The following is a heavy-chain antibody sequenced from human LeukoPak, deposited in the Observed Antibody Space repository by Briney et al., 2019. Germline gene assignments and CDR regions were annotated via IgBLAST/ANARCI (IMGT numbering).Heavy chain of an antibody. CDR3: AGGRPRGYCSGGSCYHNFDY. CDR1: VATFISYA. CDR2: IIPIFVTA. J-gene: IGHJ4*02. D-gene: IGHD2-15*01. V-gene: IGHV1-69*06. Sequence: SVKVSCKASVATFISYAMSWVRQAPGQGLEWMGGIIPIFVTANYAQKFQGRVTITADKSTSTAYMEVSSLRSEDTAVYYCAGGRPRGYCSGGSCYHNFDYWGQGTLVTVSS.